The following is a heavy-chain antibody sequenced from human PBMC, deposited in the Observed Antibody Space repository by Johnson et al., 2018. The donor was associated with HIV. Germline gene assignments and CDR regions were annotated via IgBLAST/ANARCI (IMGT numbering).Heavy chain of an antibody. CDR3: ARGSYYDSSGDAFDI. D-gene: IGHD3-22*01. CDR1: GFTFSDHY. V-gene: IGHV3-11*04. CDR2: ISSSSSSI. Sequence: QVQLVESGGGVVQPGGSLRLSCAASGFTFSDHYMSWIRQAPGKGLEWVSYISSSSSSIYYADSVKGRFTISRDNAKNSLYLQMNSLRAEDTAVYYCARGSYYDSSGDAFDIWGQGTMVTVSS. J-gene: IGHJ3*02.